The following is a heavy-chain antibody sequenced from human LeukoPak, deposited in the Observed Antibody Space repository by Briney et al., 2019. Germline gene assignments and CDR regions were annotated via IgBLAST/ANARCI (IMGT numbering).Heavy chain of an antibody. J-gene: IGHJ4*02. V-gene: IGHV3-30-3*01. CDR3: ARVERWLQSYFDY. Sequence: GGSLRLSCAASGFTFSSYAMHWVRQTPGKGLEWVAVISYDGSNKYYADSVKGRFTISRDNSKNTLYLQMNSLRAEDTAVYYCARVERWLQSYFDYWGQGTLVTVSS. CDR2: ISYDGSNK. D-gene: IGHD5-24*01. CDR1: GFTFSSYA.